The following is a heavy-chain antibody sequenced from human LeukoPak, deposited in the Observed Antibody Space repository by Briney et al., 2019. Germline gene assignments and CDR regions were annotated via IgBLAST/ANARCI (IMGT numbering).Heavy chain of an antibody. CDR2: IKYDGSEK. CDR3: ARGKSDIDF. CDR1: GFTFSTYW. J-gene: IGHJ4*02. Sequence: GGPLRLSCAASGFTFSTYWMSWVRQAPGKGLEWVASIKYDGSEKYYVDSVKGRFTISRDNAKNSLYLQMSSLRAEDTAVYYCARGKSDIDFWGQGTLVTVSS. V-gene: IGHV3-7*01. D-gene: IGHD2-21*02.